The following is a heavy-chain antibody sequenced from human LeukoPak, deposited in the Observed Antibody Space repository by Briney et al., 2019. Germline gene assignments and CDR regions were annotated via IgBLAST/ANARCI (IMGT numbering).Heavy chain of an antibody. CDR1: GYTFTNYA. Sequence: ASVTVSCKTSGYTFTNYALHWVRQAPGQRPEWMGWITAGNGNTKYSQNFQGRVTITRDTSASTAYMELSSLRSEDTAVYYCASLLGVRGVIRYYFDYWGQGTQVTVSS. CDR3: ASLLGVRGVIRYYFDY. CDR2: ITAGNGNT. V-gene: IGHV1-3*01. D-gene: IGHD3-10*01. J-gene: IGHJ4*02.